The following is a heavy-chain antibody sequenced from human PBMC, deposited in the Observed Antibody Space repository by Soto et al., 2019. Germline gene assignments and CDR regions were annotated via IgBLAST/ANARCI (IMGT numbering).Heavy chain of an antibody. CDR1: GFTFSDSA. V-gene: IGHV3-73*01. CDR3: TASADDTFLHH. D-gene: IGHD3-16*01. J-gene: IGHJ5*02. Sequence: GGSLRLSCSASGFTFSDSALHWVRQASGQGLEWVGRIRNKANNYATAYGASVRGKFSISRDDSKNTAFLQMNSLKTEDTAVYYCTASADDTFLHHWAQGSLVTVSS. CDR2: IRNKANNYAT.